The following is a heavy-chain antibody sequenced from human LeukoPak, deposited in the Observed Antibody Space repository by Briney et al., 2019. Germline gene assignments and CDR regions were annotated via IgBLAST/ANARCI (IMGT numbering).Heavy chain of an antibody. V-gene: IGHV3-9*01. CDR3: AKDLTPFPNAGGVGDY. Sequence: GGSLRLSCAASGFTFDDYAMHWVRQAPGKGLEWVSGISWNGGSILYAASVKGRFVISRDNARNSVFLQMSNLRTEDTSFYYCAKDLTPFPNAGGVGDYWGHGTLVTVSS. CDR1: GFTFDDYA. J-gene: IGHJ4*01. CDR2: ISWNGGSI. D-gene: IGHD2-8*01.